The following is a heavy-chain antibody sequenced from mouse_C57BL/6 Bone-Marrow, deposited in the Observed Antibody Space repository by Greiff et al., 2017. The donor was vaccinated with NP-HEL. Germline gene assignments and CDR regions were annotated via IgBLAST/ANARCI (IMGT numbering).Heavy chain of an antibody. J-gene: IGHJ3*01. CDR2: ISRGGSYT. Sequence: EVKLVESGGDLVKPGGSLKLSCAASGFTFSSYGMSWVRQTPDKRLEWVATISRGGSYTYYQDSVKGRFTIARDNAKNTLYLQMSSLKSEDTAMYYCASPYDYDVAWFAYWGQGTLVTVSA. CDR1: GFTFSSYG. CDR3: ASPYDYDVAWFAY. V-gene: IGHV5-6*01. D-gene: IGHD2-4*01.